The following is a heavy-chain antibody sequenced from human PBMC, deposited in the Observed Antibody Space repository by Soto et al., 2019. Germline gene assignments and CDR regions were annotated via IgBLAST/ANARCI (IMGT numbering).Heavy chain of an antibody. CDR2: INPYNGNT. Sequence: QVQLVQSGAEVKKPGASVKVSCKASGYTFTSYGISWVRQAPGQGLEWMGWINPYNGNTNYAQKIQGRVTMTTDTSTNTAYMELRSLRSADTAVYDCARDWFGIDYWGQGTLVTVSS. V-gene: IGHV1-18*01. D-gene: IGHD3-16*01. J-gene: IGHJ4*02. CDR1: GYTFTSYG. CDR3: ARDWFGIDY.